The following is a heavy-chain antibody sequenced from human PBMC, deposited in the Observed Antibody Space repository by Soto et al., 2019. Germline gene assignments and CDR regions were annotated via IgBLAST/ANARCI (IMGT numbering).Heavy chain of an antibody. CDR2: IKSKTDGGTT. CDR1: GFTFSNAW. D-gene: IGHD3-3*01. Sequence: PGGSLRLSCAASGFTFSNAWMIWVRQAPGKGLEWVGRIKSKTDGGTTDYAAPVKGRFTISRDESKHTLFLQMNSLKTEDTGVYYCTTGTYNDFWSGYYPGGYYYYGMDVWGQGTTVTVSS. J-gene: IGHJ6*02. V-gene: IGHV3-15*01. CDR3: TTGTYNDFWSGYYPGGYYYYGMDV.